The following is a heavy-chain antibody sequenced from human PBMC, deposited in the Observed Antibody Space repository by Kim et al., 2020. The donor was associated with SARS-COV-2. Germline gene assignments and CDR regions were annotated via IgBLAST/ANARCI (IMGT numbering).Heavy chain of an antibody. V-gene: IGHV3-11*03. CDR1: GFTFSDYY. D-gene: IGHD4-17*01. Sequence: GGSLRLSCAASGFTFSDYYMSWIRQAPGKGLEWVSYISSSSNTNYADSVKGRFTISRDNAKNSLYLQMNSLRAEDTAVYYCASVRWRVGWGQGTLVTVSS. J-gene: IGHJ4*02. CDR2: ISSSSNT. CDR3: ASVRWRVG.